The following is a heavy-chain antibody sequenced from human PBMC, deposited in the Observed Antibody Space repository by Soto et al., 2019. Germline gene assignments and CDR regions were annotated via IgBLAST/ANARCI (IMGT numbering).Heavy chain of an antibody. D-gene: IGHD4-17*01. CDR2: IYYNRNT. Sequence: SETLSLTCTVSGGSISSYYWSWIRQPPGKGLEWIGYIYYNRNTNYNPSLKSRVTISVDTSKSQFSLKLISVTAADTAVYYCTRPHDYGDDWFDSWGQGTLVTVS. CDR1: GGSISSYY. J-gene: IGHJ5*01. V-gene: IGHV4-59*01. CDR3: TRPHDYGDDWFDS.